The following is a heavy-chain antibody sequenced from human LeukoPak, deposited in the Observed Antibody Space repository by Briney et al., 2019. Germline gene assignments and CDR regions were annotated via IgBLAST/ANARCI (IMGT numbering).Heavy chain of an antibody. CDR2: VSAYNGKT. D-gene: IGHD5-24*01. CDR3: VRDLGGGYNSFFDY. V-gene: IGHV1-18*01. CDR1: GYTFTSFG. J-gene: IGHJ4*02. Sequence: GASVKVSCKASGYTFTSFGVSWVRQAPGQGPEWVGWVSAYNGKTEYAQNVQGRVTMTTDTSTGTAYMDLRSLRSDDTAVYYCVRDLGGGYNSFFDYWGQGTLVTVSS.